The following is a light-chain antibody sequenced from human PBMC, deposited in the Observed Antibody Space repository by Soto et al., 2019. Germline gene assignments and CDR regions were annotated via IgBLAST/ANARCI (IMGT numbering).Light chain of an antibody. J-gene: IGLJ3*02. CDR3: QSYDSSLSGWV. CDR2: GNS. V-gene: IGLV1-40*01. Sequence: QAVVTQPPSVSGAPGQRVTISCTGGAPKSGAGYDVHWYQQLPGTAPKLLIYGNSNRPSGVPDRFSGSKSGTSASLAITGLRAEDEADYYCQSYDSSLSGWVFGGGTKLTVL. CDR1: APKSGAGYD.